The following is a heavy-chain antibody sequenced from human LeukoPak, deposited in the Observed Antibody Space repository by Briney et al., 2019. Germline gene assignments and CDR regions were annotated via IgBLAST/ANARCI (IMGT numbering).Heavy chain of an antibody. D-gene: IGHD4-17*01. V-gene: IGHV4-34*01. Sequence: SETLSLTCAVYGGSFSGYYWSWIRQPPGKGLEWIGEINHSGSTNYNPSLKSRVTISVDTSKNQFSLKLSSVTAADTAVYYCARGENYGDYVFDAFDIWGQGTMVTVSS. CDR2: INHSGST. CDR3: ARGENYGDYVFDAFDI. CDR1: GGSFSGYY. J-gene: IGHJ3*02.